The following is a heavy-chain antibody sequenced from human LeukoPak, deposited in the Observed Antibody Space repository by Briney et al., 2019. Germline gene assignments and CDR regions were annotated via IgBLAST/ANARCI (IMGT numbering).Heavy chain of an antibody. CDR2: INSDGSST. D-gene: IGHD3-10*01. Sequence: GGSPRLSCAASGFTLSSYWMHWVRPAPGKGLVWVSRINSDGSSTSYADSVKGRFTISRDNAKNTLYLQMNSLRAEDTAVYYCAKPPVLLWFGEFHNWFDPWGQGTLVTVSS. CDR3: AKPPVLLWFGEFHNWFDP. J-gene: IGHJ5*02. CDR1: GFTLSSYW. V-gene: IGHV3-74*01.